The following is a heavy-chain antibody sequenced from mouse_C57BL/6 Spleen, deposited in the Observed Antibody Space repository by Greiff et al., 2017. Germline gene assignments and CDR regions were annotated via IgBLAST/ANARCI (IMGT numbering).Heavy chain of an antibody. J-gene: IGHJ2*01. CDR3: ARSWDEVYYFEY. Sequence: QQPGAELVMPGASVKLSCKASGYTFTSYWMHWVKQRPGQGLEWIGEIDPSDSYTNYNQKFKGKSTLTVDKSSSTAYLQRRSLTSEDSAVYDCARSWDEVYYFEYGGEGTTLAVTT. CDR2: IDPSDSYT. D-gene: IGHD4-1*01. V-gene: IGHV1-69*01. CDR1: GYTFTSYW.